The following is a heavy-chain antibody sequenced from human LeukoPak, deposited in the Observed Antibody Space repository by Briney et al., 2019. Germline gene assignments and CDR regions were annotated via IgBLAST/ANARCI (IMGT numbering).Heavy chain of an antibody. V-gene: IGHV4-39*07. D-gene: IGHD2-15*01. J-gene: IGHJ4*02. Sequence: PGGSLRLSCAASGFTFSSYSMNWVRQAPGKGLEWIGSIYYSGSTYYNPSLKSRVTISVDTSKNQFSLKLSSVTAADTAVYYCARVTRIRYYFDYWGQGTLVTVSS. CDR1: GFTFSSYS. CDR2: IYYSGST. CDR3: ARVTRIRYYFDY.